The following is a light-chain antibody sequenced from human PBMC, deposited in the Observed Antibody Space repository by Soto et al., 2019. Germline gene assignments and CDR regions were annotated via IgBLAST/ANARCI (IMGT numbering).Light chain of an antibody. CDR1: QILVHSDGIAY. Sequence: VVMTQSPLSLPVTLGQPASISCVSNQILVHSDGIAYFSWFQQRPGRSPRRLIYKVSNRDSGVPARFSGSGSGTEFTLTISSLQPDDFATYYCQQYNSYWPFGQGTKVDIK. V-gene: IGKV2-30*02. J-gene: IGKJ1*01. CDR3: QQYNSYWP. CDR2: KVS.